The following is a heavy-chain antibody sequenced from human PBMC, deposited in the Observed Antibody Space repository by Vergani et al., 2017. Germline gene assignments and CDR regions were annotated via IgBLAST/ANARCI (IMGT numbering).Heavy chain of an antibody. CDR3: ARQGYLIYTYPLD. J-gene: IGHJ4*02. D-gene: IGHD5-12*01. V-gene: IGHV4-39*01. CDR2: IYYSGST. CDR1: GGSISSSSYY. Sequence: QLQLQESGPGLVKPSETLSLTCTVSGGSISSSSYYWGWIRQPPGKGLEWIGSIYYSGSTYYNPSLKSRVTISVDTSKNQFSLKLSSVTAADTAVYYCARQGYLIYTYPLDWGQGTLVTVSS.